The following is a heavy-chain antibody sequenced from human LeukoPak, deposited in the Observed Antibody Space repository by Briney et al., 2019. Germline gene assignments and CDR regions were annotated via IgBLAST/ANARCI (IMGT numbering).Heavy chain of an antibody. Sequence: GGSLRLSCAASGFTFSSYAMSWVRQAPGKGLEWVSAISGSGGSTYYADSVKGRFTISRDNSKNTLYLQMNSLRAEDTAVYYCARDRTIFGVAPGDYWGQGTLVTVSS. CDR1: GFTFSSYA. CDR2: ISGSGGST. CDR3: ARDRTIFGVAPGDY. V-gene: IGHV3-23*01. J-gene: IGHJ4*02. D-gene: IGHD3-3*01.